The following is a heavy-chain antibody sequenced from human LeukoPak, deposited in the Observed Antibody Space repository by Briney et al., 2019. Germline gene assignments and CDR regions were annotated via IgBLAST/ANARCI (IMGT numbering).Heavy chain of an antibody. CDR3: ARAAYYDFWSGKGVGYYYYYMDV. Sequence: SVKVSCKASGGTFSSYAISWVRQAPGQGLEWMGRIIPIFGTANYAQKLQGRVTITTDESTSTAYMELSSLRSEDTAVYYCARAAYYDFWSGKGVGYYYYYMDVWGKGTTVTVSS. D-gene: IGHD3-3*01. CDR1: GGTFSSYA. V-gene: IGHV1-69*05. J-gene: IGHJ6*03. CDR2: IIPIFGTA.